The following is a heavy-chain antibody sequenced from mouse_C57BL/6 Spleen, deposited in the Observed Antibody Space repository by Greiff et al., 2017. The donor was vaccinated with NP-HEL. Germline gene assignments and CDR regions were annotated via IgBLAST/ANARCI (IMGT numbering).Heavy chain of an antibody. J-gene: IGHJ3*01. CDR1: GFTFSDYG. CDR3: ARQGDDYGGFAY. Sequence: DVHLVESGGGLVQPGGSLKLSCAASGFTFSDYGMAWVRQAPRKGPEWVAFISNLAYSIYYADTVTGRFTISRENAKNTLYLEMSSLRSEDTAMYYCARQGDDYGGFAYWGQGTLVTVSA. V-gene: IGHV5-15*01. D-gene: IGHD2-4*01. CDR2: ISNLAYSI.